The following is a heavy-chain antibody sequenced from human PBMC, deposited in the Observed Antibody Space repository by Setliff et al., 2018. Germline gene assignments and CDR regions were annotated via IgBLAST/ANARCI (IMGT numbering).Heavy chain of an antibody. CDR2: TIPLLPLP. CDR3: ARNAITGTTKKYYYYLDV. V-gene: IGHV1-69*10. Sequence: SVKVSCKASGGTLSTLAITWVRQAPGQGLEWMGGTIPLLPLPNYAVKFQGRVTITADKSTTTAYMELTSLTSEDTVVYYCARNAITGTTKKYYYYLDVWGQGTTVTVSS. D-gene: IGHD1-7*01. J-gene: IGHJ6*03. CDR1: GGTLSTLA.